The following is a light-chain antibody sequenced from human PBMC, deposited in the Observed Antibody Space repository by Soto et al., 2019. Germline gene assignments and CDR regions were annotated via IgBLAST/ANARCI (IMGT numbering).Light chain of an antibody. Sequence: DIRMTQSPSTLSASVGDRVTITCRASQSISAWLAWYQQKPGKAPKLLIYDASNLESGVPSRFSGGGSGTDFTLTISSLQPDDFATYYCQHYNSYSEAFGQGTKVDIK. J-gene: IGKJ1*01. V-gene: IGKV1-5*01. CDR2: DAS. CDR1: QSISAW. CDR3: QHYNSYSEA.